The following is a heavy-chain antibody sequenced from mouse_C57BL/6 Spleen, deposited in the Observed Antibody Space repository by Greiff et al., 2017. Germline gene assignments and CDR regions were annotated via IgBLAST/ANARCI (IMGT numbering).Heavy chain of an antibody. V-gene: IGHV1-64*01. CDR1: GYTFTSYW. Sequence: QVQLLQPGAELVKPGASVTLSCKASGYTFTSYWMYWVKQRPGQGLEWIGMIHPNSGSTNYNEKFKSKATLTVDKSYSPAYMQLSSLTSEDSAVSYCARRVCYDYYWYFDVGGTGTTVTVSS. D-gene: IGHD2-4*01. CDR3: ARRVCYDYYWYFDV. CDR2: IHPNSGST. J-gene: IGHJ1*03.